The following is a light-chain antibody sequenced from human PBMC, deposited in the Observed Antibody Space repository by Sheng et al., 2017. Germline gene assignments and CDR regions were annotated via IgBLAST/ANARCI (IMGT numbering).Light chain of an antibody. V-gene: IGKV3-15*01. CDR1: QSVSSN. CDR3: QQYINWPRT. Sequence: EIVMTQSPATLSVSPGERATLSCRASQSVSSNLAWYQQKPGQAPRLLIYGAFTRASGIPARFSGSGSGTDFTLTISSLQSEDFAVYYCQQYINWPRTFGQGTKVEFK. J-gene: IGKJ1*01. CDR2: GAF.